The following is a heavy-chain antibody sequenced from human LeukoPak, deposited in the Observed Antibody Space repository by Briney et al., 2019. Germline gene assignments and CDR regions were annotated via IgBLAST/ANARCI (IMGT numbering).Heavy chain of an antibody. D-gene: IGHD6-6*01. CDR3: ARRSPSLDWFDP. Sequence: PSETLSLTSTVSGDSIISYFWSWIRQPPGKGLEWIGYIYYIGSTTYNPSLKSRVTMSVDTSKNQFSLKLSSVTAADTAVYYCARRSPSLDWFDPWGQGTLVTVSS. J-gene: IGHJ5*02. V-gene: IGHV4-59*01. CDR2: IYYIGST. CDR1: GDSIISYF.